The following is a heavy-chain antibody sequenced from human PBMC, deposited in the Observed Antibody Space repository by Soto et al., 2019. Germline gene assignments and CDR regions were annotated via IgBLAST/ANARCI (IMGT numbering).Heavy chain of an antibody. CDR2: ISSSSSYI. CDR3: ARDPYYGDYGYYYYYYMDV. V-gene: IGHV3-21*01. CDR1: GFTFSSYS. D-gene: IGHD4-17*01. Sequence: GGSLRLSCAASGFTFSSYSMNWVRQAPGKGLEWVSSISSSSSYIYYADSVKGRFTISRDNAKNSLYLQMNSLRAEDTAVYYCARDPYYGDYGYYYYYYMDVWGKGTTVTVSS. J-gene: IGHJ6*03.